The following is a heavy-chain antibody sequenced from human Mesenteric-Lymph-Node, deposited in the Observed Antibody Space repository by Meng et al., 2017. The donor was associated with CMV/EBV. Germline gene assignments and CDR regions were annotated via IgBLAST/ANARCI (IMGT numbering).Heavy chain of an antibody. D-gene: IGHD5-24*01. CDR2: IYDSGAT. V-gene: IGHV4-30-4*01. CDR1: GVSISSPDYA. Sequence: SETLSLTCTVSGVSISSPDYAWSWIRQPPGKDLEWIGFIYDSGATYSVPSLRGRVTMSLDRSNNQFSLNLLSVTAADTALYFCAGAEDVLVWGPGALVTVSS. CDR3: AGAEDVLV. J-gene: IGHJ4*02.